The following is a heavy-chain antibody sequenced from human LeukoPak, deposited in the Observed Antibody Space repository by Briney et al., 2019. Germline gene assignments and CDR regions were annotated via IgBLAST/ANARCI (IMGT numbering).Heavy chain of an antibody. CDR3: ARVRTVVAATAAYNWFDP. V-gene: IGHV4-39*07. CDR2: IYYSGST. Sequence: SETLSLTCTVSGVSISSSAYYWGWIRQPPGKGLEWIGSIYYSGSTNYNPSLKSRVTISVDTSKNQFSLKLSSVTAADTAVYYCARVRTVVAATAAYNWFDPWGQGTLVTVSS. J-gene: IGHJ5*02. CDR1: GVSISSSAYY. D-gene: IGHD2-15*01.